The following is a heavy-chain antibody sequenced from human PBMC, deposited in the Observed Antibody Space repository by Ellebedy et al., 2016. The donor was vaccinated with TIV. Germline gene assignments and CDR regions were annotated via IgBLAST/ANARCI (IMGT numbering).Heavy chain of an antibody. CDR1: GFSLSDYG. J-gene: IGHJ4*02. CDR3: VRDIHWSYFD. V-gene: IGHV3-48*01. D-gene: IGHD1-26*01. Sequence: GESLKISCAASGFSLSDYGMNWVRQAPGQWLEWLSHITVSGGSRYYSDSVEGRFYISNDSGRNSLFLEMNSLRAEDTAVYYCVRDIHWSYFDWGQGTLVTVSS. CDR2: ITVSGGSR.